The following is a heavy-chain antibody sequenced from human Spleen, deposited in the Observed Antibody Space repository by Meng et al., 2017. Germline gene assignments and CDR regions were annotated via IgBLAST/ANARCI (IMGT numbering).Heavy chain of an antibody. Sequence: GESLKISCAASGFPFSTYAMSWVRQTPGKGLEWLSGVSASGRSTVYADSVKGRFTISRDNSKNTLYLQMSSLRVEDTAIYYCTKDTRGGSGSYSWGTFAVWGQGTMVTVSS. D-gene: IGHD3-10*01. J-gene: IGHJ3*01. CDR2: VSASGRST. CDR3: TKDTRGGSGSYSWGTFAV. CDR1: GFPFSTYA. V-gene: IGHV3-23*01.